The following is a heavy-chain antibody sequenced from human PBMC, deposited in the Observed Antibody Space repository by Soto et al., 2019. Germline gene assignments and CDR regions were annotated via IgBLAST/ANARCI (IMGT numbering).Heavy chain of an antibody. J-gene: IGHJ5*02. V-gene: IGHV4-59*01. CDR2: IYYSGST. D-gene: IGHD3-3*01. Sequence: SETLSLTCTVSGDSIDNYYWSWIRQSPGKGLEWIGYIYYSGSTTYNPSLKSRVTISVDRAKNQFSLRLRSVTAADTAVYYCARSGRFLELLFYLDPWGQGALVTVSS. CDR3: ARSGRFLELLFYLDP. CDR1: GDSIDNYY.